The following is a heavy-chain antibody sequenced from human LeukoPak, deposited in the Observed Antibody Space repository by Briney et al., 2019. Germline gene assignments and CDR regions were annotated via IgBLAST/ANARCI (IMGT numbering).Heavy chain of an antibody. CDR2: LYSTENT. V-gene: IGHV4-39*07. CDR3: ARGSGYIHPAVSDAFDI. Sequence: SETLSLTCTVSGGSITSRDYYWGWIRQPPGKGLEWIGSLYSTENTYYNPSLKSRVTISVDTSKNQFSLKLSSVTAADTAVYYCARGSGYIHPAVSDAFDIWGQGTMVTVSS. J-gene: IGHJ3*02. CDR1: GGSITSRDYY. D-gene: IGHD3-3*01.